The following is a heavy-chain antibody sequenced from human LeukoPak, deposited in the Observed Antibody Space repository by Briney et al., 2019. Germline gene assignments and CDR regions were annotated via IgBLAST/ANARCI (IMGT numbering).Heavy chain of an antibody. CDR1: GGSISSGDYY. J-gene: IGHJ3*02. V-gene: IGHV4-30-4*02. CDR2: IYYSGST. D-gene: IGHD4-17*01. Sequence: SETPSLTCTVSGGSISSGDYYWSWIRQPPGKGLEWIGYIYYSGSTYYNPSLKSRVTISVDTSKNQFSLKLSSVTAADTAVYYCARKLYGRKGGFDIWGQGTMVTVSS. CDR3: ARKLYGRKGGFDI.